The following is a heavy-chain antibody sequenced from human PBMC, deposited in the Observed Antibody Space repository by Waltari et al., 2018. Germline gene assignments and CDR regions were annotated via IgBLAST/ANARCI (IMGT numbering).Heavy chain of an antibody. CDR2: IDWDDEK. CDR1: GFSLNTYGMR. CDR3: ARLLGPAAHWYFDL. Sequence: QVTLEESGPALVKPTQTLTLTCSASGFSLNTYGMRVTSIRQLPGKALEWLARIDWDDEKFYNRSLESRLTISKDSSKNQVVLIVANVDPTDTATYYCARLLGPAAHWYFDLWGRGTLVTVSS. D-gene: IGHD1-26*01. V-gene: IGHV2-70*04. J-gene: IGHJ2*01.